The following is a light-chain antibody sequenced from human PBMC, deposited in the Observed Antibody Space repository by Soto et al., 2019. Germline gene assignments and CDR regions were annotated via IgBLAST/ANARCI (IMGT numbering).Light chain of an antibody. CDR2: ELT. Sequence: QSVLTQPASVSGSPGQSITISCTGTSSDVGADNYVCWYQQHPDNAPKLIIYELTNRPSGVSNRFSGSKSGNTASLTISGLQAEDGADYYCSSYSTTSTLVVFGGGTKVTVL. V-gene: IGLV2-14*03. J-gene: IGLJ3*02. CDR3: SSYSTTSTLVV. CDR1: SSDVGADNY.